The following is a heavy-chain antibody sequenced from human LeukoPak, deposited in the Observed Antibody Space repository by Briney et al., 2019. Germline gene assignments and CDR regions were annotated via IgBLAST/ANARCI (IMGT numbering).Heavy chain of an antibody. CDR1: GYTFTSYY. V-gene: IGHV1-46*01. Sequence: ASVKVSCKASGYTFTSYYIHWVRQAPGQGLEWMGMINPTSGSAAYAQKFLGRLTMIRDTSTSKVYMELSSLTSEDTAVFYCVRRGHFSNRDLFDSWGQGTLVTVSS. J-gene: IGHJ4*02. CDR2: INPTSGSA. CDR3: VRRGHFSNRDLFDS. D-gene: IGHD3-3*02.